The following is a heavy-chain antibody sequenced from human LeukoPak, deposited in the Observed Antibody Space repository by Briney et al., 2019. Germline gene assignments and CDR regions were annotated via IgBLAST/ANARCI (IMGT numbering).Heavy chain of an antibody. J-gene: IGHJ4*02. CDR3: ARGPGGADRRLYYFGY. D-gene: IGHD3-16*01. CDR2: ISGSGGST. CDR1: GFTFSSYA. Sequence: GGSLRLSCAASGFTFSSYAMSWVRQAPGKGLEWVSAISGSGGSTYYADSVKGRFTISRDNSKNALYLQMNSLRAEDTAVYYCARGPGGADRRLYYFGYWGQGTLVTVSS. V-gene: IGHV3-23*01.